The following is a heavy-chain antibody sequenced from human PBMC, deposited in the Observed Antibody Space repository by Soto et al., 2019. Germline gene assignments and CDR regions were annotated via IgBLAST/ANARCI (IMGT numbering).Heavy chain of an antibody. Sequence: PGGSLRLSCAASGFIFSNYVMYWVRQAPGKGLEWVAVISYDGSNKYYADSVKGRFTISRDNSKNTLYLQMNSLRAEDTAVYYCAKNNWNDVSIYYYYYMAVWGKGTTVTVSS. J-gene: IGHJ6*03. CDR3: AKNNWNDVSIYYYYYMAV. V-gene: IGHV3-30*18. CDR1: GFIFSNYV. CDR2: ISYDGSNK. D-gene: IGHD1-20*01.